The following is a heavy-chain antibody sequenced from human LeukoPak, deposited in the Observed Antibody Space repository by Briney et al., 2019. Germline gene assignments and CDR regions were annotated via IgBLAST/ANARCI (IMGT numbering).Heavy chain of an antibody. J-gene: IGHJ4*02. CDR1: GGSFSGYY. D-gene: IGHD6-19*01. CDR3: ARRSSSGWYRRADY. Sequence: SETLSLTCAVYGGSFSGYYWSWIRQPPGKGLEWIGEVNHSGSTNYNPSLKSRVTISVDTSKNQFSLKLSSVTAADTAVYYCARRSSSGWYRRADYWGQGTLVTVSS. CDR2: VNHSGST. V-gene: IGHV4-34*01.